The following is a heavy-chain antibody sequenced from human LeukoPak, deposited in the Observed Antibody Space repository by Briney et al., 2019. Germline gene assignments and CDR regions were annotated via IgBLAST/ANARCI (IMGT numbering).Heavy chain of an antibody. CDR2: IYYSGST. V-gene: IGHV4-59*01. CDR3: ARGSKGATPGGYDY. D-gene: IGHD1-26*01. Sequence: SETLSLTCTVSGGSISSYYWSWIRQPPGKGLEWIGYIYYSGSTNYNPSLKSRVTISVDTSKNQFSLKLSSVTAADTAVYYCARGSKGATPGGYDYWGQGTLVTVSS. CDR1: GGSISSYY. J-gene: IGHJ4*02.